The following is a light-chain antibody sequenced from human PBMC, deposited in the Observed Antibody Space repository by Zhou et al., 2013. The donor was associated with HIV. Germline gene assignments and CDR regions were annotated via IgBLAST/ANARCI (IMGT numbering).Light chain of an antibody. Sequence: DIQMTQSPSSLSASVGDSITITCQASQDIKNYLNWYQQKPGKVPKVVIYDVSDLETGVPSRFRGSGSGTDFSLTISSLQPEDAATYYCQQYDKLPPTFGGGTKVEIK. CDR3: QQYDKLPPT. J-gene: IGKJ4*01. V-gene: IGKV1-33*01. CDR1: QDIKNY. CDR2: DVS.